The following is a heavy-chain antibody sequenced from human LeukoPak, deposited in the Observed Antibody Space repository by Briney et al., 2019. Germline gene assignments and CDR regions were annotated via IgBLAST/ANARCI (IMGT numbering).Heavy chain of an antibody. CDR3: ARNQGRYFDWFLFDY. D-gene: IGHD3-9*01. V-gene: IGHV1-69*13. CDR2: IIPIFGTA. Sequence: ASVTVSCKASGGTFSSYAISWVRQAPGQGLEWMGGIIPIFGTANYAQKFQGGVTITADESTSTAYMELSSLRSEDTAVYYCARNQGRYFDWFLFDYWGQGTLVTVSS. J-gene: IGHJ4*02. CDR1: GGTFSSYA.